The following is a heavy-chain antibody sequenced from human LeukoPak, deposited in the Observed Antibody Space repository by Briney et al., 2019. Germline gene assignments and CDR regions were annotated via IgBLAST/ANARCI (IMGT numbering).Heavy chain of an antibody. D-gene: IGHD2-21*01. J-gene: IGHJ4*02. CDR1: GFTFDDYT. CDR2: ISWDGGST. V-gene: IGHV3-43*01. Sequence: PGGSLRLSCTTSGFTFDDYTMHWVRQAPGKGLEWVSLISWDGGSTYYADSVKGRFTISRDNSKNSLYLQMNSLRTEDTALYYCAKDTGAYYDWGQGTLVTVSS. CDR3: AKDTGAYYD.